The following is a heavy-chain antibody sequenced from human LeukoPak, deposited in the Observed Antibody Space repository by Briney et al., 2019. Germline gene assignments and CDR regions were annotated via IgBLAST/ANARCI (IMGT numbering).Heavy chain of an antibody. CDR3: ARQRSGWYQGSFDY. CDR2: IYTSGST. Sequence: SKTLSLTCTVSGGSISSGSYYWSWIRQPAGKGLEWIGRIYTSGSTNYNPSLKSRVTISVDTSKNQFSLKLSSVTAADTAVYYCARQRSGWYQGSFDYWGQGTLVTVSS. V-gene: IGHV4-61*02. J-gene: IGHJ4*02. CDR1: GGSISSGSYY. D-gene: IGHD6-19*01.